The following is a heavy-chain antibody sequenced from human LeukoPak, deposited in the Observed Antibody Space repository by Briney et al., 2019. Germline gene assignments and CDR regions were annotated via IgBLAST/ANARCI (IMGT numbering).Heavy chain of an antibody. CDR1: GGSFSGYY. D-gene: IGHD6-13*01. CDR2: INHSGST. V-gene: IGHV4-34*01. CDR3: ARVGDQYSSSPLNYFDY. J-gene: IGHJ4*02. Sequence: SETLSLTCAVYGGSFSGYYWSWIRQPPGKGLEWIGEINHSGSTNYNPSLKSRVTIPVDTSKNQISLKLSSVTAADTAVYYCARVGDQYSSSPLNYFDYWGQGTLVTVAS.